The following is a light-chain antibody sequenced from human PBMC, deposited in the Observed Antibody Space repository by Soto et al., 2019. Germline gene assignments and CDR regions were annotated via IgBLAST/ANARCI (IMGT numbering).Light chain of an antibody. Sequence: DIQMTQSPSSLSASVGDRVTITCQASQNINNYLNWYQQKPGRAPKLLIYDASNLEAGVPSRCRGSGSGTDFTFTISRLQPEDIATYYCQQYENLPTFGHGTRLEIK. CDR2: DAS. V-gene: IGKV1-33*01. CDR1: QNINNY. CDR3: QQYENLPT. J-gene: IGKJ5*01.